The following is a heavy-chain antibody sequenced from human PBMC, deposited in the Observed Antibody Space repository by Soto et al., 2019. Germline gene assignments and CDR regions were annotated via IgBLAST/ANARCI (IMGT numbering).Heavy chain of an antibody. D-gene: IGHD5-12*01. V-gene: IGHV4-34*01. CDR3: ARAGGYKTRFRFDP. CDR1: GGSFSGYY. J-gene: IGHJ5*02. Sequence: QVQLQQWGAGLLKSSETLSLTCAVYGGSFSGYYWSWIRQPPGKGLEWIGEINHSGSTNYNPSLKSRVTISVDTSKNQFSLKLSSVTAADTAVYYCARAGGYKTRFRFDPWGQGTLVTVSS. CDR2: INHSGST.